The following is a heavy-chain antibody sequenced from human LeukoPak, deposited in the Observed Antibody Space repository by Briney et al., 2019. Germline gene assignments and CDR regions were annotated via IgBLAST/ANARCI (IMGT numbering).Heavy chain of an antibody. Sequence: GASVKVSCKASGYTFTVYYIHWLRQAPGQGLEWMGRISPNTGVTNYAQTFQGRVTMTRDTSISTAYMELSSLRSDDTAVYYCARGGQPPGWGQGTLVTVSS. CDR1: GYTFTVYY. V-gene: IGHV1-2*06. CDR3: ARGGQPPG. CDR2: ISPNTGVT. D-gene: IGHD5-12*01. J-gene: IGHJ4*02.